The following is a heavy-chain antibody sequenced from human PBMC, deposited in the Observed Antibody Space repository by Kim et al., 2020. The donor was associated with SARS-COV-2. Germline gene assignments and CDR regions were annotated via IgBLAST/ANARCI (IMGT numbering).Heavy chain of an antibody. Sequence: SDGSSTSYADSVKGRFTISRDNAKNTLYLQMNSLRAEDTAVYYCARGASWWGQGTLVTVSS. CDR2: SDGSST. J-gene: IGHJ4*02. CDR3: ARGASW. V-gene: IGHV3-74*01.